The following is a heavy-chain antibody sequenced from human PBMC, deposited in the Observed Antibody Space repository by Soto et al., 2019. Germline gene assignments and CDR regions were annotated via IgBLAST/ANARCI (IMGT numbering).Heavy chain of an antibody. J-gene: IGHJ6*03. V-gene: IGHV4-39*01. D-gene: IGHD3-16*02. CDR3: ARQTDYIWGSYRNYYYYYMDV. CDR1: GGSISSSSYY. CDR2: IYYSGST. Sequence: QLQLQESGPGLVKPSETLSLTCTVSGGSISSSSYYWGWIRQPPGKGLEWIGSIYYSGSTYYNPSLKSRVTISDDTSKNQFSLKLSSATAADTAVYYCARQTDYIWGSYRNYYYYYMDVWGKGTTVTVSS.